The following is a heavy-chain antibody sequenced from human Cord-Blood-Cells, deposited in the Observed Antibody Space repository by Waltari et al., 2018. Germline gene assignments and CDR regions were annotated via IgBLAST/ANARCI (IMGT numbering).Heavy chain of an antibody. D-gene: IGHD3-3*01. CDR1: GGSFSGYY. J-gene: IGHJ4*02. CDR2: INQSAST. CDR3: AGGFGVGHGDY. V-gene: IGHV4-34*01. Sequence: QVQLQQRGAGLSKPPETLSPTSAVYGGSFSGYYWSWIRQPPGKGLGWSGEINQSASTNDSPSLKSRVTISVDTSGNQVSLKRSSVAAADAAVYYCAGGFGVGHGDYWGQGTLGTVAS.